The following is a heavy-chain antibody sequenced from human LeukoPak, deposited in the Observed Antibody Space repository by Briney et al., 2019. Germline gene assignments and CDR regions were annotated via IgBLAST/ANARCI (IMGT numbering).Heavy chain of an antibody. CDR1: GGSISSSSYY. D-gene: IGHD1/OR15-1a*01. CDR2: IYYSGST. V-gene: IGHV4-39*01. CDR3: AALLEQGDY. Sequence: SETLSLTCTVSGGSISSSSYYWGWIRQPPGKGLEWIGSIYYSGSTYYNPSLKSRVTISVDTSKNQFSLKLSSVTAADTAVYYCAALLEQGDYWGQGTLVTVSS. J-gene: IGHJ4*02.